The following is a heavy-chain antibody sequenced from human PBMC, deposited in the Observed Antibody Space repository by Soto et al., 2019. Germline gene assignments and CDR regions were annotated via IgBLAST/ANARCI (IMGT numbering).Heavy chain of an antibody. CDR3: ARDRFLEWSTARWFDP. CDR2: IYHSGST. D-gene: IGHD3-3*01. CDR1: GGSISSSNW. Sequence: SETLSLTCAVSGGSISSSNWWRWVRQPPGKGLEWIGEIYHSGSTNYNPSLKSRVTISVDKSKNQFSLKLSSVTAADTAVYYCARDRFLEWSTARWFDPWGQGTLVTVSS. J-gene: IGHJ5*02. V-gene: IGHV4-4*02.